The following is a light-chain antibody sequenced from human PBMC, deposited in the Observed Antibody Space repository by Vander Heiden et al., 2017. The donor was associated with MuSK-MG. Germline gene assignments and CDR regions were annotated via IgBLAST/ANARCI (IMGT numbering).Light chain of an antibody. V-gene: IGKV3-20*01. Sequence: EIVLTQSPGTLSLSPGERATLSCRASQSVSSSYLAWYQQKPGQAPRLLIYGASSRATGIPDRFSGSGSGTDFTLTISRLEPEDFAVYYCQQDGSSPCTFGQGTKVDIK. J-gene: IGKJ2*02. CDR3: QQDGSSPCT. CDR2: GAS. CDR1: QSVSSSY.